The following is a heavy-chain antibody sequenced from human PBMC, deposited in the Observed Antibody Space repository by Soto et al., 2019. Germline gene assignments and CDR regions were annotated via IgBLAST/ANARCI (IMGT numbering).Heavy chain of an antibody. CDR2: IIPVFGTT. Sequence: SVKVSCKASGGTFSSYAISWVRQAPGQGLEWLGGIIPVFGTTNYAQKFQGRVTITADESTSTSYMELSSLRSDDTAVFYCAGDYYDTSGYYYCYWGQGTLVTVSS. CDR3: AGDYYDTSGYYYCY. V-gene: IGHV1-69*13. D-gene: IGHD3-22*01. J-gene: IGHJ4*02. CDR1: GGTFSSYA.